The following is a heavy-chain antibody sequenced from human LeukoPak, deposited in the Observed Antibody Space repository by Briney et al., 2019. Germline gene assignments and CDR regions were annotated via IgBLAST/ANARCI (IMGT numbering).Heavy chain of an antibody. J-gene: IGHJ6*02. Sequence: SAGSLRLSCAASGFTFSDYWLTWVRQAPGKGLEWVAVISYDGSNKYYADSVKGRFTISRDNSKNTLYLQMNSLGAEDTAVYYCARDRMTSASHYYQYGMDVWGQGTTVTVSS. CDR2: ISYDGSNK. D-gene: IGHD1-26*01. V-gene: IGHV3-30-3*01. CDR1: GFTFSDYW. CDR3: ARDRMTSASHYYQYGMDV.